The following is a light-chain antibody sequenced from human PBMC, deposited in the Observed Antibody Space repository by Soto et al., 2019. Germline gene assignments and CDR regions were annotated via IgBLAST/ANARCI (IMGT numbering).Light chain of an antibody. J-gene: IGKJ4*01. CDR1: QSFSSSF. Sequence: EIVLTQSPGTLSLSPGERATLSCRGSQSFSSSFLAWYQQKPGQAPRLLIYGASSRATGIPDRFSGSGSGTDFTLTISRLEPEDVAVYYCLQYDSSPLTFGEGTKVEIK. CDR3: LQYDSSPLT. V-gene: IGKV3-20*01. CDR2: GAS.